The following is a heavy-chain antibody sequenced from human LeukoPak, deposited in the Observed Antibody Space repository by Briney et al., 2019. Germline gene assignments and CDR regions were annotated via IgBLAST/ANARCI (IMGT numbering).Heavy chain of an antibody. J-gene: IGHJ5*02. CDR2: MYYSGST. V-gene: IGHV4-30-4*01. Sequence: SQTLSLTCTVSGGSIRSGDYYWSWIRQPPGKGLEWIAYMYYSGSTYYNPSLKSRVTMSADTSKNQLSLKLSSVTAADTAVCYCARPYYYDSRIDPWGQGILVTVSS. D-gene: IGHD3-22*01. CDR1: GGSIRSGDYY. CDR3: ARPYYYDSRIDP.